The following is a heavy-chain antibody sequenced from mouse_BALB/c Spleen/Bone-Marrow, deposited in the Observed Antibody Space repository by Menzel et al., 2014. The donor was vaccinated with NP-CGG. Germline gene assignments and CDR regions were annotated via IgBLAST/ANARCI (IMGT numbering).Heavy chain of an antibody. CDR3: ARGGYGNYVFAY. V-gene: IGHV1-87*01. CDR1: GYTFTSYW. Sequence: VQLKQSGAELARPGASVKLSCKASGYTFTSYWMQWVKQRPGQGLEWIGTIYPGDGDTRYTQKFKGKATLTADKSSSTAYMQLRSLASEDSAVYYCARGGYGNYVFAYWGQGTLVTVSA. J-gene: IGHJ3*01. D-gene: IGHD2-1*01. CDR2: IYPGDGDT.